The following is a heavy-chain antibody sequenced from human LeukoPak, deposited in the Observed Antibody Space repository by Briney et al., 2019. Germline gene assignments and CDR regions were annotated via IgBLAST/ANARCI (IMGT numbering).Heavy chain of an antibody. J-gene: IGHJ4*02. CDR3: ARRSAVAGTFDY. CDR1: GYTFTAYC. V-gene: IGHV1-2*02. Sequence: ASVKVSCKASGYTFTAYCIHWVRQAPGHGLEWMGRINPNTGDTNYAQKFQGRVTMTRDTSISTAYMELSRLRSDDTAVYYCARRSAVAGTFDYWGQGTLVTVSS. D-gene: IGHD6-19*01. CDR2: INPNTGDT.